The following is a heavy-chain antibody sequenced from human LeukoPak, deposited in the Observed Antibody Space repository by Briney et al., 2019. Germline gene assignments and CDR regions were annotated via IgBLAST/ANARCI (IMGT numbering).Heavy chain of an antibody. V-gene: IGHV3-7*01. CDR3: SWSLNY. J-gene: IGHJ4*02. D-gene: IGHD1-26*01. CDR2: IKGDRSDK. CDR1: GFSFSNSW. Sequence: GGSLRLSCAASGFSFSNSWMDWVRQAPGKGLEWVANIKGDRSDKDYVDSVKGRFTISRDNAKNLLYLQMNSLRAEDTAVYFCSWSLNYWGLGTLVTVSS.